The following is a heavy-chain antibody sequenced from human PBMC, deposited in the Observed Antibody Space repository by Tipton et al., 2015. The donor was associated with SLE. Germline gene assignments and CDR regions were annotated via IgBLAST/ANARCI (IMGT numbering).Heavy chain of an antibody. CDR3: ARGRYSSAYYSSTGGFDL. J-gene: IGHJ2*01. D-gene: IGHD3-22*01. V-gene: IGHV4-59*08. CDR2: IYYSGST. Sequence: TLSLTCSVSGGSISSYYWSWIRQPPGKGLEWIGYIYYSGSTNYNPSLKSRVTISVDTSKNQFSLKLSSVPAADTAVYYCARGRYSSAYYSSTGGFDLWGRGTLVTVSS. CDR1: GGSISSYY.